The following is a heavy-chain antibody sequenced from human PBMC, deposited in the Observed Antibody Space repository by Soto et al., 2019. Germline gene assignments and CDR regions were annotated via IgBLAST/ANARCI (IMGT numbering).Heavy chain of an antibody. CDR1: GFTFSSYG. V-gene: IGHV3-30*18. Sequence: ESGGGVVQPGRSLRLSCAASGFTFSSYGMHWVRQAPGKGLEWVAVISYDGSNKYYADSVKGRFTISRDNSKNTLYLQMNSLRAEDTAVYYCAKGRSSTSFTYYFDYWGQGTLVTVSS. CDR2: ISYDGSNK. D-gene: IGHD2-2*01. J-gene: IGHJ4*02. CDR3: AKGRSSTSFTYYFDY.